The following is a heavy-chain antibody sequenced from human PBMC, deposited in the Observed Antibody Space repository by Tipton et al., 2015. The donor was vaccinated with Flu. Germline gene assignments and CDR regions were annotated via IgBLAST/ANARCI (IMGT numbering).Heavy chain of an antibody. CDR3: ARDGEELRHYDY. Sequence: TLSLTCNVSATSIKTGGYYWNWIRQHPGKGMEWIGYIYYKGNTNYNTSLKGRVSIELDTSKSQFSLKMNSVTPADTAVYYCARDGEELRHYDYWGKGTLVTVSS. CDR2: IYYKGNT. CDR1: ATSIKTGGYY. D-gene: IGHD1-7*01. J-gene: IGHJ4*02. V-gene: IGHV4-31*03.